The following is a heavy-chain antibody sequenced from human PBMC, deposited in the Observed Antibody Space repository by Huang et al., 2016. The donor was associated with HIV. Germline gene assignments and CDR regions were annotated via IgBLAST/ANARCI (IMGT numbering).Heavy chain of an antibody. Sequence: QVQLVQSGAELKKPGASVKVSCKASGYSFTNYNIIWVRQAPGRGVEWMGWLNPNSGDAGSAQKFQDRVIITKDTSISTSYMELRRLRSDDTAVYYCSRWATTILDYWGQGTLVTVSS. CDR1: GYSFTNYN. D-gene: IGHD4-17*01. V-gene: IGHV1-8*03. J-gene: IGHJ4*02. CDR3: SRWATTILDY. CDR2: LNPNSGDA.